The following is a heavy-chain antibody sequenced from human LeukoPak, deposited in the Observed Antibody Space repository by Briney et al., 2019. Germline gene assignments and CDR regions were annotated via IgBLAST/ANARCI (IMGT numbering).Heavy chain of an antibody. V-gene: IGHV5-51*01. CDR2: IYPDDSDT. CDR3: ASGHNWYFDL. J-gene: IGHJ2*01. Sequence: GESLKISCKGSGYRFTSHWIAWVRQMPGKGLEWVGIIYPDDSDTRYSPSFQGQVTISADKSISTAYLQWSSLKASDTAMYYCASGHNWYFDLWGRGTLVTVSS. CDR1: GYRFTSHW.